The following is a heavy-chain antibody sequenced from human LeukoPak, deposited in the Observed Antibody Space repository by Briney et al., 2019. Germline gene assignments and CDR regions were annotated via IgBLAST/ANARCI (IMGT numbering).Heavy chain of an antibody. J-gene: IGHJ3*02. D-gene: IGHD3-22*01. CDR1: GFTFSSYS. CDR3: ARDYYDSSGHGWSAFDI. CDR2: ISSSSYI. Sequence: NPGGSLRLSCAASGFTFSSYSMNWVRQAPGKGLEWVSSISSSSYIYYADSVKGRFTISRDNAKNSLYLQMNSLRAEDTAVYYCARDYYDSSGHGWSAFDIWGQGTMVTVSS. V-gene: IGHV3-21*01.